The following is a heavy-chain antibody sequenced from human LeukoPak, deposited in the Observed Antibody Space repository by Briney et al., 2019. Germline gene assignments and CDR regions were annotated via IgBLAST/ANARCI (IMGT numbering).Heavy chain of an antibody. Sequence: PSETLSLTCTVSGGSISSSGYYWGWIRQPPGKGLEWIGSIHYSGSTYYNPSLKSRVTISVDTSKNQFSLKLSSVTAADTAVYYCASQAGVVVIEFRYWGQGTLVTVSS. CDR2: IHYSGST. CDR1: GGSISSSGYY. CDR3: ASQAGVVVIEFRY. V-gene: IGHV4-39*07. D-gene: IGHD2-21*01. J-gene: IGHJ4*02.